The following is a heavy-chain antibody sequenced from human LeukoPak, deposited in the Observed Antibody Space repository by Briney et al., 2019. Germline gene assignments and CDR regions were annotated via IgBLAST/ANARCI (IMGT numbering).Heavy chain of an antibody. CDR3: ARDSSGPAF. D-gene: IGHD3-22*01. J-gene: IGHJ4*02. CDR1: GFIVSNYY. V-gene: IGHV3-53*01. Sequence: PGGSPRLSCAASGFIVSNYYMSWVRQAPGKGLEWVSVIFDGGGTFYSDSVKGRFTVSRDYSKNTLYLQMNSLRADDTAVYCCARDSSGPAFWGQGTLVTVSS. CDR2: IFDGGGT.